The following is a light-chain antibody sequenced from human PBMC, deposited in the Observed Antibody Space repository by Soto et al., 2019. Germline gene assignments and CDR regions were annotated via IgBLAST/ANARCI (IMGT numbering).Light chain of an antibody. CDR2: DAS. CDR1: QSVSSY. V-gene: IGKV3-11*01. Sequence: EIVLTQSPATLSLSPGERATLSCRASQSVSSYLAWYQQKPGQAPRLLIYDASNRATGIPARFSGSGSGTDFTLTIRSLEPEDFAVYYCKQYGSSPWTFGQGTKV. J-gene: IGKJ1*01. CDR3: KQYGSSPWT.